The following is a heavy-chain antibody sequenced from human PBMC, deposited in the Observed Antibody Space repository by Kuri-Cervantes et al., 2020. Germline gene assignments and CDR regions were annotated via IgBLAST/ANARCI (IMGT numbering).Heavy chain of an antibody. V-gene: IGHV3-30*02. CDR2: IWYDGSNK. CDR3: AKARYAYGLPGMDV. J-gene: IGHJ6*02. CDR1: GFTFRSYG. Sequence: GESLKISCAASGFTFRSYGMHWVRQAPGKGLEWVAVIWYDGSNKYYADSVKGRFTISRDNSKNTLYLQMNSLRAEDTAVYYCAKARYAYGLPGMDVWGQGTTVTVSS. D-gene: IGHD2-2*01.